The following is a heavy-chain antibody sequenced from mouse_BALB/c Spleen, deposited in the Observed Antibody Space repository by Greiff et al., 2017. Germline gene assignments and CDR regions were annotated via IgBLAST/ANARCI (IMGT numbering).Heavy chain of an antibody. V-gene: IGHV5-9*03. D-gene: IGHD2-1*01. Sequence: EVQGVESGGGLVKPGGSLKLSCAASGFTFSSYTMSWVRQTPEKRLEWVATISSGGGNTYYPDSVKGRFTISRDNAKNNLYLQMSSLRSEDTALYYCARRAGGKGAMDYWGQGTSVTVSS. CDR1: GFTFSSYT. J-gene: IGHJ4*01. CDR3: ARRAGGKGAMDY. CDR2: ISSGGGNT.